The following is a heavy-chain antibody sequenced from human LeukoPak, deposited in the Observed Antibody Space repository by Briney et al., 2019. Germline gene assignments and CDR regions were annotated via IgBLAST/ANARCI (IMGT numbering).Heavy chain of an antibody. J-gene: IGHJ6*03. CDR3: ARLGYCSGGSCYYYYYMDV. V-gene: IGHV4-39*07. D-gene: IGHD2-15*01. CDR2: IYYSGST. CDR1: GGSISSSSYY. Sequence: SETLSLTCTVSGGSISSSSYYWGWIRQPPGKGLEWIGSIYYSGSTYYNPSLKSRVTISVDTSKNQFSLKLSSVTAADTAVYYCARLGYCSGGSCYYYYYMDVWGKGTTVTVSS.